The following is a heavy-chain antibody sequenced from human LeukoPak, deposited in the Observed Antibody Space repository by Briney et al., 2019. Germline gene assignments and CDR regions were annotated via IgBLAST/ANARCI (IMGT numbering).Heavy chain of an antibody. V-gene: IGHV3-23*01. CDR1: GFTFGSYA. D-gene: IGHD5-18*01. CDR2: MSGTGSRT. CDR3: AREDTAMVIFDY. J-gene: IGHJ4*02. Sequence: GTSLRLSCAASGFTFGSYAMSWVRQAPGKGLEWVAGMSGTGSRTFHADSVKGRFTISRDNSKNTLYLQVNSLRAEDTAVYYCAREDTAMVIFDYWGQGTLVTVSS.